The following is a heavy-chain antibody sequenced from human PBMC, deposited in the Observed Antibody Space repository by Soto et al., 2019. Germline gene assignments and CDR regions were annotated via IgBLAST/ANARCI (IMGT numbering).Heavy chain of an antibody. D-gene: IGHD3-22*01. CDR2: IIPIFGTA. V-gene: IGHV1-69*12. Sequence: QVQLVQSGAEVKKPGSSVKVSCKASGGTFSSYAISWVRQAPGQGLEWMGGIIPIFGTANYAQKFQGRVTITADESTSTAYMELSSPRSEDTAVYYCARDIGYYDSSGYHYYGMDVWGQGTTVTVSS. CDR1: GGTFSSYA. J-gene: IGHJ6*02. CDR3: ARDIGYYDSSGYHYYGMDV.